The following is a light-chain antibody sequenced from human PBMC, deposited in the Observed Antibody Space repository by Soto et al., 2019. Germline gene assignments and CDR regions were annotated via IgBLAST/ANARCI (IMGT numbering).Light chain of an antibody. Sequence: EKVMTQSPATLSVSPGERATLSCRASQSVRSNLAWYQQKPGQPPRLLIYDASTRATGIPSRFSGSGSGTEFTLTISSLKSEDFAVYYCLQDHDDSWTFGQGTKVDIK. CDR3: LQDHDDSWT. CDR1: QSVRSN. V-gene: IGKV3-15*01. J-gene: IGKJ1*01. CDR2: DAS.